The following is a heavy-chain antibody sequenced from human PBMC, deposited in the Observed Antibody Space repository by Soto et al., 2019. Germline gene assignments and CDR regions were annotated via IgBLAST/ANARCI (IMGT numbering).Heavy chain of an antibody. CDR2: IYWDDDK. CDR1: GFSLTTRGVG. CDR3: AHIPNYYQYDWFDP. D-gene: IGHD3-16*01. J-gene: IGHJ5*02. V-gene: IGHV2-5*02. Sequence: QITLKESGPTLVKPTQTLTLTCTFSGFSLTTRGVGVGWIRQPPGKALECLALIYWDDDKRYSPSLQSRLSITKDTPKNQVVLTMTNVAPVDTATYYCAHIPNYYQYDWFDPWGQGTLVSVSS.